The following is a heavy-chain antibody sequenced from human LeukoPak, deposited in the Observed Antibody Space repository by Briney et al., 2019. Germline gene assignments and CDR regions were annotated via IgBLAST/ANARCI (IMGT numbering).Heavy chain of an antibody. CDR1: GGSISSSSYY. Sequence: SETLSLTCTVSGGSISSSSYYWGWIRQPPGKGLEWIGSIYYSGSTYYNPSLKSRVTISVDTSKNQFSLKLSSVTAADTAVYYCARIVVNNYYDSSGYYYYFDYWGQGTLVTVSS. CDR3: ARIVVNNYYDSSGYYYYFDY. CDR2: IYYSGST. D-gene: IGHD3-22*01. J-gene: IGHJ4*02. V-gene: IGHV4-39*01.